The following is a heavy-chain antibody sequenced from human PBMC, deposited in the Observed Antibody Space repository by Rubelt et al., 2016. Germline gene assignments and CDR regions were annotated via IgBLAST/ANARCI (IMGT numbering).Heavy chain of an antibody. D-gene: IGHD5-24*01. V-gene: IGHV1-46*01. J-gene: IGHJ4*02. CDR3: ARTKTVEMATIPLAY. Sequence: QVQLVQSGAEVKKPGASVKVSCKASGYTFTSYYMHWVRQAPGQGLEWMGIINPSGGSTSYAKKVQGRVTMTRETSTSTVYMELSSLRSEDTAVYYCARTKTVEMATIPLAYWGQGTLVTVSS. CDR1: GYTFTSYY. CDR2: INPSGGST.